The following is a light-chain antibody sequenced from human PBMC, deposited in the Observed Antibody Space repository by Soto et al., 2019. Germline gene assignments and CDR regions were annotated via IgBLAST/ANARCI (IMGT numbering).Light chain of an antibody. CDR3: QTWGTGILV. Sequence: QLVLTQSPSASASLGASVKLTCTLSSRHSSYAIAWHQQQPEKGPRYLMKLNSDGRHTKGDGIPDRFSCSSSVTERYLTISSLQSEDEADYYCQTWGTGILVFGGGTKLTVL. J-gene: IGLJ2*01. CDR1: SRHSSYA. V-gene: IGLV4-69*01. CDR2: LNSDGRH.